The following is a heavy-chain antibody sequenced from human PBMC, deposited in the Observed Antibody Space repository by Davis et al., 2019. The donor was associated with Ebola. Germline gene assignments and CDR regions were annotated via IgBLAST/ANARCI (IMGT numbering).Heavy chain of an antibody. D-gene: IGHD2-21*01. J-gene: IGHJ6*02. V-gene: IGHV3-33*06. CDR2: IWYDGSNT. CDR1: GFTFETYG. Sequence: PGGSLRLSCAASGFTFETYGLHWVRQAPGKGLEWVAMIWYDGSNTYYADSVKGRFTVPRDDSRNTLFLQMNSLRVDDTAVYYCAKDQVLIATSTDYFFYPLDLWGQGTTVTVSS. CDR3: AKDQVLIATSTDYFFYPLDL.